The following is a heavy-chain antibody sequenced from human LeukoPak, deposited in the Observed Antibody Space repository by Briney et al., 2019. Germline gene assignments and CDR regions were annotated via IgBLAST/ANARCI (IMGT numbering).Heavy chain of an antibody. Sequence: SETLSLTCTVSGGSINNYYWTWIRQPAGKGLEWIGRIYTSGSTNYNPSLRSRVTMSIDTSNNQFSLDLSSVTAADTAVYYCARGIAAGGGYFDHWGQGTLVIASS. CDR3: ARGIAAGGGYFDH. V-gene: IGHV4-4*07. CDR2: IYTSGST. D-gene: IGHD6-13*01. CDR1: GGSINNYY. J-gene: IGHJ4*02.